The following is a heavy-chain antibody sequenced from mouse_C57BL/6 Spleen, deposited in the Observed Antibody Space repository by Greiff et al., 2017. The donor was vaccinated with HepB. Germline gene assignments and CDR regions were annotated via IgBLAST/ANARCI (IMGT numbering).Heavy chain of an antibody. CDR2: INPNNGGT. CDR1: GYTFTDYN. Sequence: EVQLQQSGPELVKPGASVKIPCKASGYTFTDYNMDWVKQSHGKSLEWIGDINPNNGGTIYNQKFKGKATLTVDKSSSTAYMELRSLTSEDTAVYYCARRDYGSSGAYFDYWGQGTTLTVSS. J-gene: IGHJ2*01. V-gene: IGHV1-18*01. D-gene: IGHD1-1*01. CDR3: ARRDYGSSGAYFDY.